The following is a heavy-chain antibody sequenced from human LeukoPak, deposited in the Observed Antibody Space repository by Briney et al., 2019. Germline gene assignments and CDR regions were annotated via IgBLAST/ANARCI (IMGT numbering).Heavy chain of an antibody. CDR2: FSAYNGNT. J-gene: IGHJ4*02. CDR3: ARAQAAAGYDY. V-gene: IGHV1-18*01. CDR1: GYTFTSYG. Sequence: ASVKVSCKASGYTFTSYGISWVRQAPGQGLEWMGWFSAYNGNTNYAQKFQGRVTMTRNTSISTAYMELSSLRSEDTAVYYCARAQAAAGYDYWGQGTLVTISS. D-gene: IGHD6-13*01.